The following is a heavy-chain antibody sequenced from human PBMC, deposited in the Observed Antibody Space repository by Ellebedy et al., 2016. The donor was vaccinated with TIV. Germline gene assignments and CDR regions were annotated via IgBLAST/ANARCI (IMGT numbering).Heavy chain of an antibody. Sequence: PGGSLRLSCAASGFTFNIHPMTWVRQAPGKGLEWVSVISPSGTTTNYADSVKGRFTISRDNSKNTLYLQMNSLRAEDTAVYYCANERDPDYWGQGTLVTVSS. CDR2: ISPSGTTT. J-gene: IGHJ4*02. CDR3: ANERDPDY. V-gene: IGHV3-23*01. CDR1: GFTFNIHP.